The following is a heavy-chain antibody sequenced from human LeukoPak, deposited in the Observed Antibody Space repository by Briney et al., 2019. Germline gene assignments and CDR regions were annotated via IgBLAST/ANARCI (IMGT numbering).Heavy chain of an antibody. CDR2: ISGSGGST. CDR1: GFTFSSYA. J-gene: IGHJ4*02. Sequence: PGGSLRLSCAASGFTFSSYAMSWVRQAPGKGLEWVSAISGSGGSTYYADSVKGRFTISRDNSKNTLYLQMNSLRAEDTAVYYCAKEGSYYYGSGSGFDYWGQGTLVTVSS. V-gene: IGHV3-23*01. D-gene: IGHD3-10*01. CDR3: AKEGSYYYGSGSGFDY.